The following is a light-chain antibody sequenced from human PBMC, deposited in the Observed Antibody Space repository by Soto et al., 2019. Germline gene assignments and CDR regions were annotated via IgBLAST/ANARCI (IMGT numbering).Light chain of an antibody. J-gene: IGKJ5*01. Sequence: DIVLRQSPGTLSLSPGERATLSCRASQSVSSSYLAWYQQKPGQAPRLLIYGASSRATGIPDRFSGSGSGTDFTLTISSLQPEDFATYYCQQSYNTPITFGQGTRLEIK. CDR3: QQSYNTPIT. V-gene: IGKV3-20*01. CDR1: QSVSSSY. CDR2: GAS.